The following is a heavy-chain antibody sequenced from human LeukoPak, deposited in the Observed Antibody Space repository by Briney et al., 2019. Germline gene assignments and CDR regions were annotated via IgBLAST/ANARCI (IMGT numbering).Heavy chain of an antibody. V-gene: IGHV1-46*01. CDR2: INPSGGST. CDR3: ARDLVAAAGRPLGY. CDR1: GYTFTSYY. Sequence: ASVKVSCKASGYTFTSYYMHWVRQAPGQGLEWMGIINPSGGSTSYAQKFQGRVTITRDTSASTAYMELSSLRSEDTAVYYCARDLVAAAGRPLGYWGQGTLVTVSS. D-gene: IGHD6-13*01. J-gene: IGHJ4*02.